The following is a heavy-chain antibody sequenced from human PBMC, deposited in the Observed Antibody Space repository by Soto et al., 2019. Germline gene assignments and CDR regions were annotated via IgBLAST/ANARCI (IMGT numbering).Heavy chain of an antibody. V-gene: IGHV3-30*18. J-gene: IGHJ5*02. D-gene: IGHD6-13*01. Sequence: QVQLVESGGGVVQPGRSLRLSCAASGFTFSSYGMHWVRQAPGKGLEWVAVISYDGSNKYYADSVKGRFTISRDNSKNTLYLQMTSLRAEDTAVYYCAKERTAAAGRVNWFDPWGQGTLVTVSS. CDR3: AKERTAAAGRVNWFDP. CDR2: ISYDGSNK. CDR1: GFTFSSYG.